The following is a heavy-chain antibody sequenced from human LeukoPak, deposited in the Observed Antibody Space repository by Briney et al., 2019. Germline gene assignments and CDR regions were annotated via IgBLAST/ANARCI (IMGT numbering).Heavy chain of an antibody. CDR3: ARESRLQH. V-gene: IGHV3-48*04. Sequence: GGSLRLSCAASGFTFSSYSMSWVRQAPGKGLEWVSYISSSSSTIYYADSVKGRFTISRDNAKNSLYLQMNSLRAEDTAVYYCARESRLQHWGQGTLVTVSS. J-gene: IGHJ1*01. CDR1: GFTFSSYS. CDR2: ISSSSSTI.